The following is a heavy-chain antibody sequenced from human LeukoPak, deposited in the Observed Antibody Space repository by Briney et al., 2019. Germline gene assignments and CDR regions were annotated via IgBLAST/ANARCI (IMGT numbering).Heavy chain of an antibody. D-gene: IGHD6-19*01. CDR1: GYTFTSCD. V-gene: IGHV1-8*01. J-gene: IGHJ4*02. Sequence: ASVKVSCKASGYTFTSCDINWVRQATGQGLEWMGWMNPNSGNTGYGQSFQGRITMTRDISIGTACMELSNLTSEDTAIYYCTRGSSGRRDNWGQGTLVTVSA. CDR3: TRGSSGRRDN. CDR2: MNPNSGNT.